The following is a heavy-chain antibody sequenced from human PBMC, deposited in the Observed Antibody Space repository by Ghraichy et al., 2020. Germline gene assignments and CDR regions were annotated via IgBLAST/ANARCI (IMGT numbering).Heavy chain of an antibody. D-gene: IGHD4-17*01. CDR2: INHSGST. V-gene: IGHV4-34*01. Sequence: SQTLSLTCAVYGGSFSGYYWSWIRQPPGKGLEWIGEINHSGSTNYNPSLKSRVTISVDTYKNQFSLKLSSVTAADTAVYYCATRTIVDYGVHLSSDYWCQGTLVTVPS. CDR1: GGSFSGYY. CDR3: ATRTIVDYGVHLSSDY. J-gene: IGHJ4*02.